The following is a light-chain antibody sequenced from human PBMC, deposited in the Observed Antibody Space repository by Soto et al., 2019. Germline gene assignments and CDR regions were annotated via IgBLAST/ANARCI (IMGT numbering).Light chain of an antibody. V-gene: IGLV2-8*01. CDR2: EVT. CDR3: SSFASGNTWV. CDR1: SSDVGAYNY. J-gene: IGLJ3*02. Sequence: QSALTQPPSASGSPGQSVTISCTGTSSDVGAYNYVSWYQQHAGKAPKLVIYEVTKRPSGVPDRFSGSKSANTASLTVSGRQAEDEADYYCSSFASGNTWVFGGGTKLTVL.